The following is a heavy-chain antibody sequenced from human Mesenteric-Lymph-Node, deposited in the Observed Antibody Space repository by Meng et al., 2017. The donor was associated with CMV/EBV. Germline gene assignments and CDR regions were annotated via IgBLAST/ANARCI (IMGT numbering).Heavy chain of an antibody. Sequence: GESLKISCAASGFTFSSYSMNWVRQAPGKGLEWVSYISSSSSTIYYADSVKGRFTISRDSAKNTLYLQMNSLRAEDTAVYYCARVSGASWFDPWGQGTLVTVSS. CDR1: GFTFSSYS. V-gene: IGHV3-48*04. CDR2: ISSSSSTI. CDR3: ARVSGASWFDP. D-gene: IGHD7-27*01. J-gene: IGHJ5*02.